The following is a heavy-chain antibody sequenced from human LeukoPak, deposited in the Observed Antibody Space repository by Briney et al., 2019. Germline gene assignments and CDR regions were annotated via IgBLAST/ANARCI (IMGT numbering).Heavy chain of an antibody. CDR2: ISSSGST. CDR3: ARGPYSYDSSGAFDI. J-gene: IGHJ3*02. D-gene: IGHD3-22*01. CDR1: GDSISSGDYY. Sequence: KTSETLSLTCTVSGDSISSGDYYWRWLRQPAGKGLEWIVRISSSGSTNYNPSLKSRVTISVDTSKNQFSLKLSSVTAADTAVYFCARGPYSYDSSGAFDIWGQGTMVTVSS. V-gene: IGHV4-61*02.